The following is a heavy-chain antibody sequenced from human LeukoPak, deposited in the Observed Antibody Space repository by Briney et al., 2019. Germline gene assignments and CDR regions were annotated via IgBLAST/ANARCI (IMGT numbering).Heavy chain of an antibody. Sequence: ASVKVSCKASGYTFTNYYMHWVRQPPGQGLEWMGVINPSGDSTRYEQKFQDRVTMTRETSTRTVYMELSSLRSEDTAVYYCARGYSSSYRIDYWGQGTLVTVSS. D-gene: IGHD6-19*01. CDR2: INPSGDST. J-gene: IGHJ4*02. V-gene: IGHV1-46*01. CDR3: ARGYSSSYRIDY. CDR1: GYTFTNYY.